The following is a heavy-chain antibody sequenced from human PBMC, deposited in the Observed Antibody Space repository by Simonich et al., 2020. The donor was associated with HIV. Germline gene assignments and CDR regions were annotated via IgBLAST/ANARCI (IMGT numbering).Heavy chain of an antibody. Sequence: QVRLVQSGTEVKKPGASVKVSCKASGYTFTNYGITWVRQAPGQGLEWMGWSRPYGGNTNYSQNLQGRVTMTTDTSTSTAYMELRSLRSDDTALYYCATWEVKDDVLTGFTYWYFDLWGRGTLVTVSS. CDR2: SRPYGGNT. V-gene: IGHV1-18*01. CDR3: ATWEVKDDVLTGFTYWYFDL. J-gene: IGHJ2*01. D-gene: IGHD3-9*01. CDR1: GYTFTNYG.